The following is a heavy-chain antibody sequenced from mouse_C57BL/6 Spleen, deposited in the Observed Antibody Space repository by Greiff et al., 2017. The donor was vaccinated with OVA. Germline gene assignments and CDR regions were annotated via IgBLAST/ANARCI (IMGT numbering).Heavy chain of an antibody. CDR2: ISSGGDYI. Sequence: EVKLMESGEGLVKPGGSLKLSCAASGFTFSSYAMSWVRQTPEKRLEWVAYISSGGDYIYYADTVKGRFTISRDNARNTQYLQMSSLKSEDTAMYYCTSDSYPYYFDYWGQGTTLTVSS. CDR1: GFTFSSYA. D-gene: IGHD2-10*01. V-gene: IGHV5-9-1*02. CDR3: TSDSYPYYFDY. J-gene: IGHJ2*01.